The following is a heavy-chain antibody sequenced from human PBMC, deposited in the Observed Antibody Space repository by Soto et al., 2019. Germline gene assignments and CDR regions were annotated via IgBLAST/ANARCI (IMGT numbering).Heavy chain of an antibody. V-gene: IGHV4-34*01. Sequence: SETLSLTCAVYGGSFSGYYWSWIRQPPGKGLEWIGEINHSGSTNYNPSLKSRVTISVDTSKNQFSLKLSSVTAADTAVYYCARSRGVTNTRRPYYLHSWGQGTLVTVSS. D-gene: IGHD4-17*01. CDR2: INHSGST. CDR1: GGSFSGYY. J-gene: IGHJ4*02. CDR3: ARSRGVTNTRRPYYLHS.